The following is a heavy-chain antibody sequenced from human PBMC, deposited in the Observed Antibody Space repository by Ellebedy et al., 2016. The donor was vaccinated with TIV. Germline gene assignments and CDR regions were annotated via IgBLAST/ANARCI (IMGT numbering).Heavy chain of an antibody. CDR1: GDSISSRSYY. CDR3: ARGGVSYSDY. J-gene: IGHJ4*02. Sequence: MPSETLSLTCTVSGDSISSRSYYWVWFRQPTGKGLEWVGRIYYSGRTYYNPSLKSRVTISVDTSKNQFSLKLRSVTAAETAVYYCARGGVSYSDYWGQGTLVTVSS. CDR2: IYYSGRT. V-gene: IGHV4-39*07. D-gene: IGHD2-8*01.